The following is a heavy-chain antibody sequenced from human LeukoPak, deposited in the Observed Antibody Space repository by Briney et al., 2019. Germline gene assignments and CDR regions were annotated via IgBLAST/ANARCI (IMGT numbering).Heavy chain of an antibody. CDR1: GFSLSTSGVG. D-gene: IGHD6-6*01. J-gene: IGHJ4*02. CDR3: ARRRREGSSARFDH. Sequence: SGPTLVNPTQTLTLTCTFSGFSLSTSGVGVGWIRQPPGNALEWLALIYWNDDKLYSPSLKSRLTITKDTSKNQVVLTMANMDPVDTATYYCARRRREGSSARFDHWGQGTLVTVSS. CDR2: IYWNDDK. V-gene: IGHV2-5*01.